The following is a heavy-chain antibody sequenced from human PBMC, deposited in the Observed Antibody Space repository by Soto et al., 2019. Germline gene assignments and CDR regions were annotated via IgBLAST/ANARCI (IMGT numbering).Heavy chain of an antibody. D-gene: IGHD3-3*01. J-gene: IGHJ5*02. CDR1: GFTVSSNY. Sequence: EVQLVESGGGLIQPGGSLRLSCAASGFTVSSNYMSWVRQAPGKGLEWVSVIYSGGSTYYADSVKGRFTISRDNSKNTLYLQMNSLRAEDTAVYYCARGPDFWSGYLFDPWGQGTLVTVSS. CDR2: IYSGGST. V-gene: IGHV3-53*01. CDR3: ARGPDFWSGYLFDP.